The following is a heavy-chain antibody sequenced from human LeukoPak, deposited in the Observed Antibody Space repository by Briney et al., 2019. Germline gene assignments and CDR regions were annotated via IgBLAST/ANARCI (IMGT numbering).Heavy chain of an antibody. CDR1: GGSISSSSYY. CDR3: ARVRGGIDY. V-gene: IGHV4-39*01. CDR2: IYYSGST. Sequence: SETLSLTCTVSGGSISSSSYYWGWIRQPPGKGLEWIGSIYYSGSTYYNPSLKSRVTISVDTSKNQFSLKLSSVTAADTAVYYCARVRGGIDYWGQGTLVTVSS. D-gene: IGHD3-10*01. J-gene: IGHJ4*02.